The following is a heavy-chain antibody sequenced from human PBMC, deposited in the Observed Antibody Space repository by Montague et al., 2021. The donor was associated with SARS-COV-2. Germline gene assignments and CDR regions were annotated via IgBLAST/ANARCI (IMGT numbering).Heavy chain of an antibody. J-gene: IGHJ6*02. CDR1: GGSFSGYY. D-gene: IGHD4-11*01. Sequence: SETLSLTCAVYGGSFSGYYWSWIRQPPGKGLELNGEINHSGSTNYNPSLKSRVTISVDTSKNQFSLKLSSVTAADTAVYYCARGLPVTTLYYYYGMDVWGQGTTVTVSS. V-gene: IGHV4-34*01. CDR3: ARGLPVTTLYYYYGMDV. CDR2: INHSGST.